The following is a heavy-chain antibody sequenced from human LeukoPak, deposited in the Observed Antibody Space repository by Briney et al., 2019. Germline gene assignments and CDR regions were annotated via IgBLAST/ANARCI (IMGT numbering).Heavy chain of an antibody. J-gene: IGHJ1*01. V-gene: IGHV3-20*04. CDR3: ARGAVAGTLDYFQH. CDR1: GFTFDDYG. D-gene: IGHD6-19*01. CDR2: INWNGGST. Sequence: GGSLRPSCAASGFTFDDYGMSWVRQAPGKGLEWVAGINWNGGSTGYADSVKGRFTISRDNAKNSLYLQMNSLRAEDTALYYCARGAVAGTLDYFQHWGQGTLVTVSS.